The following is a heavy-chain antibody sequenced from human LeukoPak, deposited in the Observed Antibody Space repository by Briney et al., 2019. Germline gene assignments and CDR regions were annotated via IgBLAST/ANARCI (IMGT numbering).Heavy chain of an antibody. CDR1: GGPISSYY. Sequence: SETLSLTCTVSGGPISSYYWSWLRHPPGKGLEWIGYIYYSGSTNYNPSLKSRVIISVDTSKNQFSLKLSSVTAADTAVYYCARGKASGYSYGYYYYYYMDVWGKGTTVTVSS. V-gene: IGHV4-59*01. CDR2: IYYSGST. D-gene: IGHD5-18*01. CDR3: ARGKASGYSYGYYYYYYMDV. J-gene: IGHJ6*03.